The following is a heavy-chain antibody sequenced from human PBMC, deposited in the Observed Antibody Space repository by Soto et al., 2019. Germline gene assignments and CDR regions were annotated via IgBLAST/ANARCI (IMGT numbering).Heavy chain of an antibody. CDR2: MYSSGTT. J-gene: IGHJ6*02. Sequence: TLSLTCTVSGASVSSGGYSGSWIREHPGKGLEWIGYMYSSGTTYYNPSPKSRVTISVDTSKSQLSLKLSAVTAADTAVYYCARDRWCEEISAGYYYYAMDVWRQGTTVS. D-gene: IGHD3-10*01. CDR1: GASVSSGGYS. V-gene: IGHV4-31*03. CDR3: ARDRWCEEISAGYYYYAMDV.